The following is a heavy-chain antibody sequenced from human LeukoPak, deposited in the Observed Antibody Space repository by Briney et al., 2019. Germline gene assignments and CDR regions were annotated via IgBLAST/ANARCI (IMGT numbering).Heavy chain of an antibody. Sequence: GGSLRLSCAAPGFTFSTYRMNWVRQAPGKGLEWLSYISSGSNTIFYADSVKGRFTISRDNAKNSLFLQVNSLRDEDTAVYYCARGSYYAPYYFDYWGQGTLVTVSS. CDR3: ARGSYYAPYYFDY. V-gene: IGHV3-48*02. CDR2: ISSGSNTI. D-gene: IGHD1-26*01. J-gene: IGHJ4*02. CDR1: GFTFSTYR.